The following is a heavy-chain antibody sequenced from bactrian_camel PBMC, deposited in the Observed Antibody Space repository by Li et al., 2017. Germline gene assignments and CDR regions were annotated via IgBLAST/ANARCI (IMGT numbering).Heavy chain of an antibody. J-gene: IGHJ4*01. CDR2: IDAENTA. V-gene: IGHV3S53*01. CDR1: GYMFGDRC. D-gene: IGHD7*01. CDR3: AAPVDGANCYLFPTARLEYNY. Sequence: QVQLVESGGGSVQPGGSLRLSCVASGYMFGDRCMGWFRQATGKEREGIATIDAENTAAYGKSVKGRFTISQDSAKNTMYLQMDNLKPDDTAMYYCAAPVDGANCYLFPTARLEYNYYGQGTQVTVS.